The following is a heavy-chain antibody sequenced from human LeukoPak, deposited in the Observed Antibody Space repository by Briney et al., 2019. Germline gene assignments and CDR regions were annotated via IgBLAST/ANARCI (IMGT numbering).Heavy chain of an antibody. J-gene: IGHJ4*02. CDR2: MNPNSGNT. D-gene: IGHD6-6*01. V-gene: IGHV1-8*01. CDR1: EYTFTSYD. Sequence: GASVKVSCKASEYTFTSYDINWVRQATGQGLEWMGWMNPNSGNTGYAQKFQGRVTMTRVTSISTAYMELNNLTSEDTAVYYCARGSWGEIAGRKSSEFWGQGSLVTVSS. CDR3: ARGSWGEIAGRKSSEF.